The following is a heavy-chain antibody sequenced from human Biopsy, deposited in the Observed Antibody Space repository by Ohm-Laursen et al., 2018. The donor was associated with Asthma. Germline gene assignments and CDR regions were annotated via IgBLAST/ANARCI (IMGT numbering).Heavy chain of an antibody. D-gene: IGHD3-3*01. V-gene: IGHV3-33*08. CDR2: IWYDGSNK. J-gene: IGHJ6*02. CDR3: ARSIYDFWSGYYGMDV. Sequence: SLRLSCAASGFTFSSYAMSWVRQAPGKGLEWVAVIWYDGSNKYYADSVKGRFTISRDNSKNTLYLQMNSLRAEDTAVYYCARSIYDFWSGYYGMDVWGQGTTVTVSS. CDR1: GFTFSSYA.